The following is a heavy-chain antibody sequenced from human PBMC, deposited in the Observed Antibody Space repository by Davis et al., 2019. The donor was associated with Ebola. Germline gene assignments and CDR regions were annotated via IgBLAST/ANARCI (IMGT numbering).Heavy chain of an antibody. V-gene: IGHV1-8*01. J-gene: IGHJ4*02. CDR1: GYTFTNYD. CDR3: ARGYSPKCRGGDCVNDF. CDR2: VNPNSGNT. D-gene: IGHD2-21*02. Sequence: AASVKVSCKASGYTFTNYDVHWVRQGTGQGLEWIGWVNPNSGNTGYAQKFQGRVTMTRNTSISTAYMELSSLTIDDTAVYYCARGYSPKCRGGDCVNDFWGQGTLVTVST.